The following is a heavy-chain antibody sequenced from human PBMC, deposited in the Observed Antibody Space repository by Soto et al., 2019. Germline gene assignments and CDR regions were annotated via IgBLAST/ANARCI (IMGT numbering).Heavy chain of an antibody. D-gene: IGHD6-13*01. V-gene: IGHV3-23*01. CDR1: GFTFSSYG. CDR3: AKDRGSSLYHWFDP. J-gene: IGHJ5*02. Sequence: EVQLLEAGGGLVQPGGSLRLSCAASGFTFSSYGMSWVRQAQGKGLEWVSVMSDGGGSTLYADSVKGRFTISRDNSKNTLYLKMNGLRADDTAVYYCAKDRGSSLYHWFDPWGQGTLVTVSS. CDR2: MSDGGGST.